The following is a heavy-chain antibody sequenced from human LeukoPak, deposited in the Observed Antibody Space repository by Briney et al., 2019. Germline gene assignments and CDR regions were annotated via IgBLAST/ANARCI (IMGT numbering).Heavy chain of an antibody. D-gene: IGHD1-1*01. J-gene: IGHJ4*02. V-gene: IGHV1-24*01. CDR2: FDPEDGET. CDR1: GYILTEIS. Sequence: GASVKVSCTVFGYILTEISMNWVRQAPGKGQEWMGGFDPEDGETIYAQRFQGRVTMTEDTSTDTTYMELSSLRSKDTAVYYCVIHATRLGRSFIGYWGRGTLVTVSS. CDR3: VIHATRLGRSFIGY.